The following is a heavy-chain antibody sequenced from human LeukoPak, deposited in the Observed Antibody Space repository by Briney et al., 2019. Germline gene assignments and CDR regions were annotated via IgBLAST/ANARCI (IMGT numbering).Heavy chain of an antibody. V-gene: IGHV3-13*04. CDR3: ARGGYSGFDV. CDR1: GLTFSKND. Sequence: GGSLRLSCAASGLTFSKNDMHWVRQATGEGLEWVSGIGKGGDTYYVGSVKGRFTISRENAKNSLYLQMNSLRSGDTAVYYRARGGYSGFDVWGQGTVVTVSS. J-gene: IGHJ3*01. D-gene: IGHD5-12*01. CDR2: IGKGGDT.